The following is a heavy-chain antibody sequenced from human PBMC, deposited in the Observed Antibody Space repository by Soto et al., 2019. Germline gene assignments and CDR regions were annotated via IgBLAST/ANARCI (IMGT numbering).Heavy chain of an antibody. V-gene: IGHV3-48*02. D-gene: IGHD6-13*01. Sequence: EVQLVESGGGLVQPGGSLRLSCAASGFTFSSYSMNWVRQAPGKGLEWVSYISSSSSTIYYAGSVKGRFTISRDNAKNSLYLQMNSLRDEDTAVYYCARDLTKWSWYELGYWGQGTLVTVSS. CDR1: GFTFSSYS. CDR2: ISSSSSTI. J-gene: IGHJ4*02. CDR3: ARDLTKWSWYELGY.